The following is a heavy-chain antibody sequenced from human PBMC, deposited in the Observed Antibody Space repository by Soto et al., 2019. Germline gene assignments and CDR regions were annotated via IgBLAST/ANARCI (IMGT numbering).Heavy chain of an antibody. D-gene: IGHD1-26*01. CDR3: ARRRKTVVSGSYYPRLLAY. V-gene: IGHV4-39*01. J-gene: IGHJ4*02. Sequence: PSETLSLTCNVSGGSISSSSYYWGWIRQPPGKGLEWIGSIYYSGSTYYNPSLKSRVTISVDTSKNQFSLKLSSVTAADTAVYYCARRRKTVVSGSYYPRLLAYCGQGTLVPGSS. CDR1: GGSISSSSYY. CDR2: IYYSGST.